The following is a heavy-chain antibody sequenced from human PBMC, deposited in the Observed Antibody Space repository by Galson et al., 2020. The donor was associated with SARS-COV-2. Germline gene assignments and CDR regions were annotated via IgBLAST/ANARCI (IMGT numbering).Heavy chain of an antibody. J-gene: IGHJ6*03. V-gene: IGHV1-8*01. D-gene: IGHD3-10*01. CDR2: MNPNSGNT. CDR1: GYTFTSYD. CDR3: ARGTMVQGVILPYYYYYMDV. Sequence: ASVKVSCKASGYTFTSYDINWVRQATGQGLEWMGWMNPNSGNTGYAQKFQGRVTMTRNTSISTAYMELSSLRSEDTAVYYCARGTMVQGVILPYYYYYMDVWGKGTTVTVSS.